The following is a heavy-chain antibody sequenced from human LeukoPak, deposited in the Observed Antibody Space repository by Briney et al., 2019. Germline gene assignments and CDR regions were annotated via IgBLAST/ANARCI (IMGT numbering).Heavy chain of an antibody. D-gene: IGHD3-10*01. CDR1: GFTFSSYG. Sequence: GRSLRLSCAASGFTFSSYGMHWVRQAPGKGLEWVAVISYDGSNKYYADSVKGRFTISRDNSKNTLYLQMNSLRAEDTAVYYCAKDAITMVRGVITLFDYWGQGTLVTVSS. CDR2: ISYDGSNK. J-gene: IGHJ4*02. V-gene: IGHV3-30*18. CDR3: AKDAITMVRGVITLFDY.